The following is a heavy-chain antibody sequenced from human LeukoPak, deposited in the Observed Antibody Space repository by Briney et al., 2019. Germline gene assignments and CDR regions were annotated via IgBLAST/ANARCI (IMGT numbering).Heavy chain of an antibody. CDR1: GGSFSDYY. CDR2: INHSGST. Sequence: KPSETLSLTCAVYGGSFSDYYWSWIRQPPGKGLEWIGEINHSGSTNYKPSLKSRVTISVDTSKNQFSLKLSSMTAADTAVYYCARDNYDSSGYYFDYWGQGTLVTVSS. CDR3: ARDNYDSSGYYFDY. J-gene: IGHJ4*02. V-gene: IGHV4-34*01. D-gene: IGHD3-22*01.